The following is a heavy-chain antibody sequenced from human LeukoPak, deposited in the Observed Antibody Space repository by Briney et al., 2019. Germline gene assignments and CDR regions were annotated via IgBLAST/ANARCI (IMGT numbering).Heavy chain of an antibody. CDR3: ARSGARGSWKLWYYFDY. CDR2: INHSGST. Sequence: SETLSLTCAVYGGSFSGYYWSRIRQPPGKVLEWIGEINHSGSTNYNPSLKSRVTISVDTSKNQFSLKLSSVTAADTAVYYCARSGARGSWKLWYYFDYWGQGTLVTVSS. D-gene: IGHD6-13*01. CDR1: GGSFSGYY. V-gene: IGHV4-34*01. J-gene: IGHJ4*02.